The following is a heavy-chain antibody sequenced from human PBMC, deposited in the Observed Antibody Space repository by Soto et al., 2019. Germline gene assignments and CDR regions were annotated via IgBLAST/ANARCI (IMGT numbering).Heavy chain of an antibody. D-gene: IGHD3-3*02. CDR2: ISDSGGTT. Sequence: EVQFLESGGGLVQPGGSLRLSCAAAGIIFRNYAMSWVRQAPGKGLEWVSTISDSGGTTSYTDYVRGRLTISRDNSMNTLFLQMDSLRVEDTAIYFCATRNLAYWGQGTLVTVSS. CDR1: GIIFRNYA. J-gene: IGHJ4*02. CDR3: ATRNLAY. V-gene: IGHV3-23*01.